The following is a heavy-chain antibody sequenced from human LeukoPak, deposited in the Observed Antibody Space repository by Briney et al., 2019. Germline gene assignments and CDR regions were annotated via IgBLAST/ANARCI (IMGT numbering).Heavy chain of an antibody. CDR3: ARDIAMEGYSYGSNWFDP. D-gene: IGHD5-18*01. V-gene: IGHV4-4*02. Sequence: PSETLSLTCAVSGGSISSSNWWSWVRQPPGKGLEWIGEIYHSGSTYYNPSLKSRVTISVDTSKNQFSLKLSSVTAADTAVYYCARDIAMEGYSYGSNWFDPWGQGTLVTVSS. CDR1: GGSISSSNW. CDR2: IYHSGST. J-gene: IGHJ5*02.